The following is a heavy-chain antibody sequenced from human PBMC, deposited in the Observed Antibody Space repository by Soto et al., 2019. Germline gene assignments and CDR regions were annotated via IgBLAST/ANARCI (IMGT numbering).Heavy chain of an antibody. CDR3: ARGVMITFGGVIVGFDY. V-gene: IGHV4-30-4*01. CDR1: GGSISSGDYY. J-gene: IGHJ4*02. D-gene: IGHD3-16*02. CDR2: IYYSGST. Sequence: QVQLQESGPGLMKPSQTLSLTCTVSGGSISSGDYYWSWIRQPPGKGLEWIGYIYYSGSTYYNPSIKSRVTISVETSKNQFSLKLSSVTAADTAVYYCARGVMITFGGVIVGFDYWGQGTLVTVSS.